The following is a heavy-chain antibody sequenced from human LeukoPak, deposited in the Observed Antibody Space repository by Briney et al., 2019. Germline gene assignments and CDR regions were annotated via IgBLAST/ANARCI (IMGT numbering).Heavy chain of an antibody. CDR2: INPNSGGT. D-gene: IGHD4-17*01. CDR3: ARSGHYGDYPMGY. J-gene: IGHJ4*02. V-gene: IGHV1-2*02. Sequence: ASVKVSCKASGYTFTGYYMHWVRRAPGQGLEWMGWINPNSGGTNYAQKFQGRVTMTRDTSISTAYMELSRLRSDDTAVYYCARSGHYGDYPMGYWGQGTLVTVSS. CDR1: GYTFTGYY.